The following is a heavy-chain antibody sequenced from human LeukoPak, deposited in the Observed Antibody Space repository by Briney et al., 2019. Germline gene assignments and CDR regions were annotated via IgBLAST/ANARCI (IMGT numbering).Heavy chain of an antibody. CDR1: GFTFSSYA. D-gene: IGHD6-13*01. V-gene: IGHV3-64D*06. CDR3: VKQWYSSSRSVGY. CDR2: ISSNGGST. J-gene: IGHJ4*02. Sequence: GGSLRLSCSASGFTFSSYAMHWVRQAPGKGLEYVSAISSNGGSTYYADSVKGRFTISRDNSKNTLNLQMSSLRAEDTAVYYCVKQWYSSSRSVGYWGQGTLVTVSS.